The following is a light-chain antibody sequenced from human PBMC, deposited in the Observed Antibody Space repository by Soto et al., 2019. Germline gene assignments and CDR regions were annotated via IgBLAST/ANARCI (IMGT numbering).Light chain of an antibody. CDR1: SSDVGGYNY. CDR2: DVI. Sequence: QSALTQPASVSGSPGQSIAISCTGTSSDVGGYNYVSWYQLHPGKAPKLMIYDVINRPSGVSDRFSGSKSGNTASLTISGLQADDEADYFCSSYTTSGTWVFGGGTQLTVL. J-gene: IGLJ3*02. V-gene: IGLV2-14*01. CDR3: SSYTTSGTWV.